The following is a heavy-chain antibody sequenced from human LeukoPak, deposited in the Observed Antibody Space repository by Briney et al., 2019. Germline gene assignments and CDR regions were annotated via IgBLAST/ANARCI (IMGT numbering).Heavy chain of an antibody. Sequence: TGRSLSLSCAASGFTFDDYAMHWVRQAPRKGLAWVSGISWNSGSIGYADSVKGRFTISRDNAKNSLYLQMNSLRAEDMALYYCAKGVRGYYDSSGYYLDYWGQGTLVSVSS. V-gene: IGHV3-9*03. CDR2: ISWNSGSI. J-gene: IGHJ4*02. CDR1: GFTFDDYA. D-gene: IGHD3-22*01. CDR3: AKGVRGYYDSSGYYLDY.